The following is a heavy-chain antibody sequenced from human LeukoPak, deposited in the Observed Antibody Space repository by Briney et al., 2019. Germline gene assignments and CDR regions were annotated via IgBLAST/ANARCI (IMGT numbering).Heavy chain of an antibody. CDR2: IRSKAYGGTT. D-gene: IGHD3-22*01. CDR3: TRTVGGYFAEVYFDY. J-gene: IGHJ4*02. Sequence: PGRSLRLSCTASGFTFGDYAMSWVRQAPGKGREGVGFIRSKAYGGTTEYAASVKGRFTISRDDSKSIAYLQMNSLKTEDTAVYYCTRTVGGYFAEVYFDYWGQGTLVTVSS. CDR1: GFTFGDYA. V-gene: IGHV3-49*04.